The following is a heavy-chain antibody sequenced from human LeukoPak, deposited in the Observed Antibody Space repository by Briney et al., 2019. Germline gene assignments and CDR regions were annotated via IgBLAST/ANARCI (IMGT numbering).Heavy chain of an antibody. V-gene: IGHV4-39*07. D-gene: IGHD5-18*01. CDR3: ARGFRGYSYGTGNADH. Sequence: SETLSLTCTVSGGSISSSSYYWGWIRQPPGKGLEWIGSIYYSGSTYYNPSLKSRVTISVDTSKNQFSLKVSSVTAADTAVYYCARGFRGYSYGTGNADHWGQGTLVTVSS. J-gene: IGHJ4*02. CDR1: GGSISSSSYY. CDR2: IYYSGST.